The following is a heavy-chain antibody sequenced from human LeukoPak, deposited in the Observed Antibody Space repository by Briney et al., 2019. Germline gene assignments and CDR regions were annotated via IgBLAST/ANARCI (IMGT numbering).Heavy chain of an antibody. J-gene: IGHJ4*02. CDR3: AKVEYYDFWSGYAD. CDR1: GFTFSSYG. CDR2: IWYDGSNK. V-gene: IGHV3-30*02. Sequence: AGGSLRLSCAASGFTFSSYGMHWVRQAPGKGLDWVAVIWYDGSNKYYADSVKGRFTISRDYSKNTLYLQMNSLRAEDTAVYYCAKVEYYDFWSGYADWGQGTLVTVSS. D-gene: IGHD3-3*01.